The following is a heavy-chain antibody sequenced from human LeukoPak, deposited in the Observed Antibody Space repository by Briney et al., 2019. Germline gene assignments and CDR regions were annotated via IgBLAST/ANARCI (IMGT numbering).Heavy chain of an antibody. Sequence: PGGSLRLSCAASGFTFSSFAFHWVRQAPGKGLEWVAVISYDGRNKYYRDSVKGRFAISRDNSKNTLYLQMNSLSTEDTAVYSCARWGGGQQVVGVFDFWGQGALVTVSS. J-gene: IGHJ4*02. D-gene: IGHD2-15*01. V-gene: IGHV3-30*09. CDR2: ISYDGRNK. CDR1: GFTFSSFA. CDR3: ARWGGGQQVVGVFDF.